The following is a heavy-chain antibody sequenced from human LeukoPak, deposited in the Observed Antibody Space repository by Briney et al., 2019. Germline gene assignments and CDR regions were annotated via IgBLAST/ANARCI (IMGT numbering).Heavy chain of an antibody. CDR2: ISSSSSYI. CDR3: ARDSGAGTYYYYYYTDV. Sequence: GGSLRLSCAASGFSFSSYSMNWVRKAPGKGLEWVSPISSSSSYIYYADSLKGRFTISRDNAKNSLFLQMNSLRADDTAVYYCARDSGAGTYYYYYYTDVWGKGTTVTVSS. J-gene: IGHJ6*03. V-gene: IGHV3-21*01. CDR1: GFSFSSYS.